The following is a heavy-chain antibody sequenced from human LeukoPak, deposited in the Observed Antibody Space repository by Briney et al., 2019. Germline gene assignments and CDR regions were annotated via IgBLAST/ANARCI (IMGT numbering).Heavy chain of an antibody. D-gene: IGHD2-15*01. CDR2: ISYDGSNK. Sequence: GRSLRLSCAASGFTFSSYGMHWVRQAPGKGLEWVAVISYDGSNKYYADSVKGRFTISRDNSKNTLYLQMNSLRAEDTAVYYCANHGYCSGGSCRYFDYWGQGTLVTVSS. CDR3: ANHGYCSGGSCRYFDY. V-gene: IGHV3-30*18. J-gene: IGHJ4*02. CDR1: GFTFSSYG.